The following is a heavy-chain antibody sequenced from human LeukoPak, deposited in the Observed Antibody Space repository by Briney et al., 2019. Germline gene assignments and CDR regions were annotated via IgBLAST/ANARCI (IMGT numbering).Heavy chain of an antibody. CDR2: INHSGST. D-gene: IGHD3-22*01. CDR3: ARAIYDSSGYRLDY. CDR1: GGSISSGSYY. Sequence: SQTLSLTCTVSGGSISSGSYYWSWIRQPPGKGLEWIGEINHSGSTNYNPSLKSRVTISVDTSKNQFSLKLSSVTAADTAVYYCARAIYDSSGYRLDYWGREPWSPSPQ. J-gene: IGHJ4*02. V-gene: IGHV4-39*07.